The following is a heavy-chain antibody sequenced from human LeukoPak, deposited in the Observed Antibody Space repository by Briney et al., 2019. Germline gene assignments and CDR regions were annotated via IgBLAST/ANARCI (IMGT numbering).Heavy chain of an antibody. CDR1: GGSFSGYY. J-gene: IGHJ1*01. CDR3: ARGRYCSSTSCANGRRGYFQH. Sequence: SETLSLTCAVYGGSFSGYYWSWIRQPPGKGLEWIGEINHRGSTNYNPALKSRVTISVDTSKNQFSLKLSSVTAADTAVYYCARGRYCSSTSCANGRRGYFQHWGQGTLVTVSS. D-gene: IGHD2-2*01. V-gene: IGHV4-34*01. CDR2: INHRGST.